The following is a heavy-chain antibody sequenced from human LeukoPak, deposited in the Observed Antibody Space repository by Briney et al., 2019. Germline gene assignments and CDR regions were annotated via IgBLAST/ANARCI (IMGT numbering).Heavy chain of an antibody. J-gene: IGHJ6*02. Sequence: GESLEISCEGSGYSFTTYWIGWVRQMPGKGLEWMGIIYPGDSDTRYSPSFQGQVTIPADKSISTAYLQWSRLKASDTAIYYCARHRDDVVATIDTYYYGLDVWGQGTTVTVSS. CDR1: GYSFTTYW. CDR3: ARHRDDVVATIDTYYYGLDV. D-gene: IGHD5-12*01. CDR2: IYPGDSDT. V-gene: IGHV5-51*01.